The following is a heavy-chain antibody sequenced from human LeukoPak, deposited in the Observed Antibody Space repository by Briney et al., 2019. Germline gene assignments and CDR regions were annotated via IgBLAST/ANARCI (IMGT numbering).Heavy chain of an antibody. D-gene: IGHD4-17*01. CDR1: GFSFNTYA. CDR3: AKHQTTVITPAWYFFL. J-gene: IGHJ2*01. Sequence: PGGSLRLSCAASGFSFNTYAMTWVRQAPEKGLEWVSSISGSGGSTYYADSVKGRFTISRDNSKNTLYLQMNSLRAEDTAVYYCAKHQTTVITPAWYFFLWGRGTVVSVSS. V-gene: IGHV3-23*01. CDR2: ISGSGGST.